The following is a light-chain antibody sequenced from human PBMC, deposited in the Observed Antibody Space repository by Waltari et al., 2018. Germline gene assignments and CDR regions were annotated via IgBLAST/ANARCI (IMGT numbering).Light chain of an antibody. CDR2: DDT. CDR1: DLGDKR. Sequence: SYVLTQPPSVSVAPGQTARITCGGSDLGDKRVHWYQHKTGQAPLLVVYDDTDRPSGIPGRISGSNSGYTATLSITRVEAGDEADYYCQVWDSDGDYVVFGGGTKLIVL. CDR3: QVWDSDGDYVV. J-gene: IGLJ2*01. V-gene: IGLV3-21*02.